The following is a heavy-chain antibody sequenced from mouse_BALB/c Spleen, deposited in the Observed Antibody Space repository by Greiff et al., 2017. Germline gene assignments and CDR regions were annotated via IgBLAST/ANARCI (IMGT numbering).Heavy chain of an antibody. CDR2: ISSGGSYT. Sequence: EVKVVESGGGLVKPGGSLKLSCAASGFTFSSYAMSWVRQSPEKRLEWVAEISSGGSYTYYPDTVTGRFTISRDNAKNTLYLEMSSLRSEDTAMYYCARDATGAYWGQGTLVTVSA. CDR3: ARDATGAY. CDR1: GFTFSSYA. D-gene: IGHD6-1*01. V-gene: IGHV5-9-4*01. J-gene: IGHJ3*01.